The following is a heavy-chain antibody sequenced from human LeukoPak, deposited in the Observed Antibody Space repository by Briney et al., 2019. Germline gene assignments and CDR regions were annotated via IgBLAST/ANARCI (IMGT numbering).Heavy chain of an antibody. J-gene: IGHJ4*02. CDR1: GFTFSSFT. V-gene: IGHV3-23*01. CDR2: ISGSASST. D-gene: IGHD2-8*02. Sequence: PGGSLRLSCVASGFTFSSFTMNWVRQAPGKGLEWVSGISGSASSTFYADSVKGRFTISRDNSKNTPYLQMNSLRAEDMAVYYCAKDYIWWLRSGYFDYWGQGTLVTVSS. CDR3: AKDYIWWLRSGYFDY.